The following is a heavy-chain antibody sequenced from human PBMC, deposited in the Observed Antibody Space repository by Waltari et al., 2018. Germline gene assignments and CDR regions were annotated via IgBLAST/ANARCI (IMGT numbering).Heavy chain of an antibody. CDR1: GASMSSSHL. Sequence: QVRMQESGPGLVNPSETLSLPCEISGASMSSSHLWSWLRQPPGQGLEWIGVIYYTGTTFYNPSLKNRVNISVDKSNNKFSLRLTSVNAADTAVYFCARGQLVGASLLDLWGQGTLVTVSS. CDR3: ARGQLVGASLLDL. J-gene: IGHJ5*02. CDR2: IYYTGTT. D-gene: IGHD1-26*01. V-gene: IGHV4-4*02.